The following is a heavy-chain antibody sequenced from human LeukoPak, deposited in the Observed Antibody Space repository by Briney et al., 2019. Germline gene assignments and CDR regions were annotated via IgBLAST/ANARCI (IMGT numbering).Heavy chain of an antibody. D-gene: IGHD1-7*01. J-gene: IGHJ4*02. CDR2: MYHGGST. Sequence: PSETLSLTCTVSGYSIISDYYWGWIRQSPGKGLEWIVSMYHGGSTYYNPSFKSRFTQSVDTSKNQFSLNLTSVTAADTAVYYCARVHWDSRFFDSWGQGILVTVSS. CDR3: ARVHWDSRFFDS. CDR1: GYSIISDYY. V-gene: IGHV4-38-2*02.